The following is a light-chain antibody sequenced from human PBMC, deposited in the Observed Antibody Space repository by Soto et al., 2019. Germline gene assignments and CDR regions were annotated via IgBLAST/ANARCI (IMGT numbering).Light chain of an antibody. CDR2: AAS. CDR1: QGISNF. CDR3: QQFHSYPRT. Sequence: IHRTHSPASLSASVLYRVTITCLASQGISNFLAWYQQKPGKAPKLLIFAASSLQSGVPSRFSGSGSGTEFTLTITSLQPEDFATYCCQQFHSYPRTFGQGTKVDIK. J-gene: IGKJ1*01. V-gene: IGKV1-9*01.